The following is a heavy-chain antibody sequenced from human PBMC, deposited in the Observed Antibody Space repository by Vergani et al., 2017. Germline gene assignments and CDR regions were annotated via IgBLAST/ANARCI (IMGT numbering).Heavy chain of an antibody. D-gene: IGHD2-2*01. CDR3: ARGRYCSSTSCSPLPNGFDP. Sequence: EVQLVQSGAEVKKPGESLKISCKGSGYSFTSYWIGWVRQMPGKGLEWMGIIYPGDSDTRYSPSFQGQVTISADKSISTAYLQWSSLKASDTAMYYCARGRYCSSTSCSPLPNGFDPWGQGTLVTVSS. CDR2: IYPGDSDT. V-gene: IGHV5-51*01. J-gene: IGHJ5*02. CDR1: GYSFTSYW.